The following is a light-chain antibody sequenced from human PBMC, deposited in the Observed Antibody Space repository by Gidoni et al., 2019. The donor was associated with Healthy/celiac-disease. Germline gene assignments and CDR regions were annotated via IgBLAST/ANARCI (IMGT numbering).Light chain of an antibody. J-gene: IGKJ5*01. CDR2: DTA. CDR1: QGISSA. CDR3: QQFISYPIT. Sequence: AIQFTQSPSSLSASVVARVTITCRASQGISSALAWYQQKPGKAPKLLLYDTASLEKGVPSRFSGSGSGTDFTLTISSLQPEDFATYYCQQFISYPITFAQXTRLEIK. V-gene: IGKV1-13*02.